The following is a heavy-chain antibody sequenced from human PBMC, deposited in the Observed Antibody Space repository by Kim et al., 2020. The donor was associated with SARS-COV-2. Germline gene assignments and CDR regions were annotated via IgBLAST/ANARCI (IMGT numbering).Heavy chain of an antibody. CDR3: ARRLVPSF. J-gene: IGHJ4*02. CDR1: GFTFTAYW. Sequence: GGSLRLSCAASGFTFTAYWMTWVRQAPGKGLEWVANTNEDGSQNYYVDSVKGRFTIARDNAENSLYLQMNSLRAEDTAIYYCARRLVPSFWAQGTLVTVSS. V-gene: IGHV3-7*01. CDR2: TNEDGSQN. D-gene: IGHD2-8*02.